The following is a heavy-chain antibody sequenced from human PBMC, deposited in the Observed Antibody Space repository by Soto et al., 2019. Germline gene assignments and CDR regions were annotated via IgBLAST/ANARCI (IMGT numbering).Heavy chain of an antibody. CDR1: GFTFSNAW. CDR3: ARVIVVVPAAIPSDAFDI. Sequence: GGSLRLSCAASGFTFSNAWMSWVRQAPGKGLEWVGRTRNKTNSYTTEYAASVKGRFTISRDDSKNSLYLQMNSLKTEDTAVYYCARVIVVVPAAIPSDAFDIWGQGTMVTVSS. V-gene: IGHV3-72*01. D-gene: IGHD2-2*01. CDR2: TRNKTNSYTT. J-gene: IGHJ3*02.